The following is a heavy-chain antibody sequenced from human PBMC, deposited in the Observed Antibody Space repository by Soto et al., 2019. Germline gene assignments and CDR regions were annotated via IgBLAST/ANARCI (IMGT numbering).Heavy chain of an antibody. CDR3: AADGNTYYYDSSGYYPLDY. CDR1: GFTFTSSA. J-gene: IGHJ4*02. CDR2: IVVGSGNT. Sequence: SVKVSCKASGFTFTSSAVQWVRQARGQRLEWIGWIVVGSGNTNYAQKFQERVTITRDMSTSTAYMELSSLRSEDTAVYYCAADGNTYYYDSSGYYPLDYWGQGTLVTVSS. V-gene: IGHV1-58*01. D-gene: IGHD3-22*01.